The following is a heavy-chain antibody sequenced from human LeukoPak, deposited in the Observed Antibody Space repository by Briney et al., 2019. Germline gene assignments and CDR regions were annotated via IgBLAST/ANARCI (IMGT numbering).Heavy chain of an antibody. V-gene: IGHV3-7*01. CDR3: ARDTPGSYYFDY. Sequence: PGGSLRLSCAASGFTFSTYWMSWVRQAPGKGLEWVANINQDGSEKYYVDSVKGRFTISRDNAKNSLYLQMNSLRAEDTAVYYCARDTPGSYYFDYWGQGTLVTVSS. CDR1: GFTFSTYW. CDR2: INQDGSEK. J-gene: IGHJ4*02.